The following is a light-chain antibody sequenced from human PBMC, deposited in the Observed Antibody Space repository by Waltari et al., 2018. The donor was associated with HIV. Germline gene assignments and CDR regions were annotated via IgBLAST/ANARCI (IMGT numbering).Light chain of an antibody. J-gene: IGLJ2*01. CDR1: NSDVGFYNL. CDR2: ACP. CDR3: NSYRSSDTVV. V-gene: IGLV2-14*01. Sequence: QSALTQPASVSGSPGQSITISCTGSNSDVGFYNLVSWYQQFPGKAPQLIIYACPSRPSGVSYRFSGSKSGNTASLTISDLQAEDEAEYFCNSYRSSDTVVFGGGTKLTVL.